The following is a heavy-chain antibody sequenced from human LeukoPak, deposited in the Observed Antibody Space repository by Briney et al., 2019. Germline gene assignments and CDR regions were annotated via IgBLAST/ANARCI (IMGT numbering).Heavy chain of an antibody. Sequence: GGSLRLSCAASGFTFYDYAMHWGRHAPGKGLEWVSLISWDGGSTYYADSVKGRFTISRDNSKNSLYLQMNSLRAEDTALYYCAKDTDTAMVNWGQGTLVTVSS. CDR3: AKDTDTAMVN. CDR1: GFTFYDYA. D-gene: IGHD5-18*01. J-gene: IGHJ4*02. CDR2: ISWDGGST. V-gene: IGHV3-43D*03.